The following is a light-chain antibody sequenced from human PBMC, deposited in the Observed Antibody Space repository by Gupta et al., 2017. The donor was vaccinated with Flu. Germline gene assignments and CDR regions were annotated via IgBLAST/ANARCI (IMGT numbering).Light chain of an antibody. CDR3: QSYDSSLSVFYV. V-gene: IGLV1-40*01. J-gene: IGLJ1*01. CDR1: RSNIGAGYD. Sequence: SVLTQPPSVSGAPGQRVTISCTGRRSNIGAGYDVHWYQQLPGTAPKLLIYGNSNRPSGVPDRFSGSKSGTSASLAITGLQAEDEADYYCQSYDSSLSVFYVFGTGTKVTVL. CDR2: GNS.